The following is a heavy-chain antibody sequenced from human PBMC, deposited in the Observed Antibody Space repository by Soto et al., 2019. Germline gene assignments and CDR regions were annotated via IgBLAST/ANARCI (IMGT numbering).Heavy chain of an antibody. CDR3: ARNNGYDYVFDY. J-gene: IGHJ4*02. CDR2: INPNNGDT. CDR1: GYTFTGYY. D-gene: IGHD5-12*01. Sequence: ASVKVSCKASGYTFTGYYIHWVRQAPGQGLEWMGWINPNNGDTNYAQKFQGRVTMTRDTSTSTAYMELSSLTFDDTAGYYCARNNGYDYVFDYCGQGTLVTVSS. V-gene: IGHV1-2*02.